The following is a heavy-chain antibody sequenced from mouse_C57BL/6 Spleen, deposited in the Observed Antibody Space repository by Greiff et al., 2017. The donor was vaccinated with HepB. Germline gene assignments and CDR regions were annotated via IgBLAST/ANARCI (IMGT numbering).Heavy chain of an antibody. CDR1: GYTFTSYT. CDR2: INPSSGYT. D-gene: IGHD1-1*01. CDR3: ARPYYYGSSPFAY. Sequence: QVQLQQSGAELARPGASVKMSCKASGYTFTSYTMHWVKQRPGQGLEWIGYINPSSGYTKYNQKFKDKATLTADKSSSTAYMQLSSLTSEDSAVYYGARPYYYGSSPFAYWGQGTLVTVSA. V-gene: IGHV1-4*01. J-gene: IGHJ3*01.